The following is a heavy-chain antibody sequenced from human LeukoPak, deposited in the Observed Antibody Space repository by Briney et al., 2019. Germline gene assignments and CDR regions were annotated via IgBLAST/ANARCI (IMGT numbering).Heavy chain of an antibody. Sequence: SETLSLTCTVSGYSISSGYYWGWIRQPPGKGLEWIGSIYHSGSTYYNPSLKSRVTISVDTSKNQFSLKLSSVTAADTAVYYCARDLAYNWNYFDYWGQGTLVTVSS. CDR2: IYHSGST. CDR3: ARDLAYNWNYFDY. D-gene: IGHD1-20*01. J-gene: IGHJ4*02. V-gene: IGHV4-38-2*02. CDR1: GYSISSGYY.